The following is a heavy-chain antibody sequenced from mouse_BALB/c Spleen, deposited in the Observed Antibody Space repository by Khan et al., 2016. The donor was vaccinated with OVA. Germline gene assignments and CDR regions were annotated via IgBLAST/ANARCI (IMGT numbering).Heavy chain of an antibody. CDR2: ITTYSGDT. V-gene: IGHV1S137*01. D-gene: IGHD1-1*01. CDR1: GYTFTDYG. J-gene: IGHJ4*01. Sequence: VQLQESGPELVRPGVSVKISCKGSGYTFTDYGMHWVRQSPAKSLEWIGVITTYSGDTNYTQKFKGRATMTVDKSSSTAYMELARLTSEDSAIYYCARLTLRLDYWGQGTSVTVSS. CDR3: ARLTLRLDY.